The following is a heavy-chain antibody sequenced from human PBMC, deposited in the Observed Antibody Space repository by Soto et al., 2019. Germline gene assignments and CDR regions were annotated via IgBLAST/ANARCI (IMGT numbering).Heavy chain of an antibody. D-gene: IGHD2-15*01. J-gene: IGHJ4*02. CDR1: GFTFSSYG. Sequence: QVQLVESGGGVVQPGRSLRLSCAASGFTFSSYGMHWVRQAPGKGLEWVAVISYDGSNKYYADSVKGRFTISRDNSKNTLYLQMNSLRAEDTAVYYCAKPDREPDQDCSGGSCYSENYFDYWGQGTLVTVSS. CDR3: AKPDREPDQDCSGGSCYSENYFDY. CDR2: ISYDGSNK. V-gene: IGHV3-30*18.